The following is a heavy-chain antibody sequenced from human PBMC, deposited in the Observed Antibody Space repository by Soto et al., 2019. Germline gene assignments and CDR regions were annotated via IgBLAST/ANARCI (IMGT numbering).Heavy chain of an antibody. CDR2: IIPIFGTA. V-gene: IGHV1-69*01. Sequence: VQLVQSGAEVKKPGSSVKVSCKASGGTFSSYAISWVRQAPGQGLEWMGGIIPIFGTANYAQKFQGRVTITADESTSTAYMELSSLRSEDTAVYYCAREGYCSSTSCSHYYYGMDVWGQGTTVTVSS. CDR1: GGTFSSYA. J-gene: IGHJ6*02. D-gene: IGHD2-2*01. CDR3: AREGYCSSTSCSHYYYGMDV.